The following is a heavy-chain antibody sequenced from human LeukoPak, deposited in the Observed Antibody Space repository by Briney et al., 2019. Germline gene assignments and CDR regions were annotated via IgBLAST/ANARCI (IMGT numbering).Heavy chain of an antibody. D-gene: IGHD2-2*01. CDR1: GGSVSSGRDF. Sequence: SETLSLTCTVSGGSVSSGRDFWSWIRQPPGKGLEWIGYIDNSGNTNYNPSLNSRVTISVDTSKNQFSLNLSSVTAADTAVHYYARDFFRRHCTSTSCQTLDVWGKGTTVTVSS. J-gene: IGHJ6*04. CDR3: ARDFFRRHCTSTSCQTLDV. V-gene: IGHV4-61*01. CDR2: IDNSGNT.